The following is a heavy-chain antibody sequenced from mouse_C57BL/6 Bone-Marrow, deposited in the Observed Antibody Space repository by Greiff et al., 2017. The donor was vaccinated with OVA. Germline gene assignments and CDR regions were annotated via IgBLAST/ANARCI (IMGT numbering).Heavy chain of an antibody. J-gene: IGHJ1*03. CDR1: GYSFTSYY. CDR2: IYPGSGNT. V-gene: IGHV1-66*01. CDR3: ARITTVVDWYFDV. D-gene: IGHD1-1*01. Sequence: QVQLQQSGPELVKPGASVKISCKASGYSFTSYYIHWVKQRPGQGLEWIGWIYPGSGNTKYNEKFKGKATLTADTSSGTAYMQLSSLTSEDSAVYYCARITTVVDWYFDVWGTGTTVTVSS.